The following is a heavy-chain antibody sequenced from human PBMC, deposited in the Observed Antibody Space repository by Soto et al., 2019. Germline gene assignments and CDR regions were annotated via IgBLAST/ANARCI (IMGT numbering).Heavy chain of an antibody. Sequence: GGSLRLSCAASGFTFSSYAMSWVRQGPGKGLVWVSRIKSDGSAICYADSVKGRFTISRDNSKNTLSLQMNSLRAEDTAVYYCTKANRYCSGANCFTFDYWGLGTLVTVSS. CDR3: TKANRYCSGANCFTFDY. CDR1: GFTFSSYA. D-gene: IGHD2-15*01. CDR2: IKSDGSAI. V-gene: IGHV3-23*01. J-gene: IGHJ4*02.